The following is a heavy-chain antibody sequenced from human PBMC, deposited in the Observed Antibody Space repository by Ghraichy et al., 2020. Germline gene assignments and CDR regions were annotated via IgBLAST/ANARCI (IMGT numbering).Heavy chain of an antibody. Sequence: ASVKVSCKASGYTFTGYYMHWVRQAPGQGLEWMGRINPNSGGTNYAQKFQGRVTMTRDTSISTAYMELSRLRSDDTAVYYCARGRGLYYYYYYMDVWGKGTTVTVSS. CDR3: ARGRGLYYYYYYMDV. D-gene: IGHD3-10*01. CDR1: GYTFTGYY. V-gene: IGHV1-2*06. J-gene: IGHJ6*03. CDR2: INPNSGGT.